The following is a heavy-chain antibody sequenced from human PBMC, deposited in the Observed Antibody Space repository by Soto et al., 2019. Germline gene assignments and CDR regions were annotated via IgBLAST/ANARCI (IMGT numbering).Heavy chain of an antibody. CDR3: ARDRILIPFWGPTHYYGMDV. D-gene: IGHD3-16*01. CDR1: GGSIHSGGYS. CDR2: IYHTGRT. Sequence: QVQLQESGSGLVKPSQTLSLTCAVSGGSIHSGGYSWTWIRQPPGKGLEWIGNIYHTGRTSYNPSLKSRVTMSVDRSKNQFSLKLNSVTAADTAVYYCARDRILIPFWGPTHYYGMDVWGQGTTVSVSS. V-gene: IGHV4-30-2*01. J-gene: IGHJ6*02.